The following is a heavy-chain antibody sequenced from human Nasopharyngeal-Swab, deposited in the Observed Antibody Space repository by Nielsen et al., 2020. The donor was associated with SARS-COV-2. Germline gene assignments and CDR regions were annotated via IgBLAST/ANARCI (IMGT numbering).Heavy chain of an antibody. CDR1: GYTLTELS. V-gene: IGHV1-24*01. CDR2: FDPEDGET. Sequence: VSVKVSCKVSGYTLTELSMHWVRQAPGKGLEWMGGFDPEDGETIYAQKFQGRVTMTEDTSTDTAYMELRSLRSDDTAVYYCARAIVAVSAAIWNYYYHCYMDVWGKGTTVTVSS. CDR3: ARAIVAVSAAIWNYYYHCYMDV. D-gene: IGHD2-2*01. J-gene: IGHJ6*03.